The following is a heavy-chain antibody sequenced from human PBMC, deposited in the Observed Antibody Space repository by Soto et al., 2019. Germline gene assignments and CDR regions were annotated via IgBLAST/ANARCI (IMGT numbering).Heavy chain of an antibody. CDR2: VSGSGGST. CDR3: AKDFGYNYGYDAFDI. Sequence: PGGSLRLSCAASGFTFSSYAMHWVRQAPGKGLEWVSVVSGSGGSTYCADSVKGRFTISRDNSKNTLYLQTDSLRAEDTAVYYCAKDFGYNYGYDAFDIWGQGTMVTVSS. J-gene: IGHJ3*02. V-gene: IGHV3-23*01. CDR1: GFTFSSYA. D-gene: IGHD5-18*01.